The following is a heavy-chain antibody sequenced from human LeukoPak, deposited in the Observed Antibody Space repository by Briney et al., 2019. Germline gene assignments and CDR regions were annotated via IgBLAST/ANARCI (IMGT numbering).Heavy chain of an antibody. CDR3: ARARRITMIRGVSAY. Sequence: SETLSLTCAVYGGSFSGYYWSWIRQPPGKGLEWIGEINHSGGTNYNPSLKSRVTISVDTSKNQFSLKLSSVTAADTAVYYCARARRITMIRGVSAYWGQGTLVTVSS. D-gene: IGHD3-10*01. J-gene: IGHJ4*02. CDR2: INHSGGT. CDR1: GGSFSGYY. V-gene: IGHV4-34*01.